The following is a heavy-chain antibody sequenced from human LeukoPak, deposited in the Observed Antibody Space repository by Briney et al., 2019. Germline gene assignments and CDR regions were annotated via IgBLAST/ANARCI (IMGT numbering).Heavy chain of an antibody. J-gene: IGHJ6*03. CDR2: IYTSGST. D-gene: IGHD2-2*01. CDR3: ARDGVVPAAMIRYYYYMDV. V-gene: IGHV4-4*07. CDR1: GGSISSYY. Sequence: SETLSLTCTVSGGSISSYYWSWIRQPAGKGLEWIGRIYTSGSTNYNPSLKSRVTMSVDTSKNQFSLKLSSVTAADTAVYYCARDGVVPAAMIRYYYYMDVWGKGTTVTVSS.